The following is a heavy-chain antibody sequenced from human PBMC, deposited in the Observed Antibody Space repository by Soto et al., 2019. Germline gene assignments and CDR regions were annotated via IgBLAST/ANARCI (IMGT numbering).Heavy chain of an antibody. V-gene: IGHV4-34*01. CDR2: INHSGST. CDR1: GGSFSGYY. CDR3: ARGSHSIVVVVAAMGRWFDP. J-gene: IGHJ5*02. D-gene: IGHD2-15*01. Sequence: SETLSLTCAVYGGSFSGYYWSWIRQPPGKGLEWIGEINHSGSTNYNPSLKSRVTISVDTSKNQFSLKLSSVTAADTAVYYCARGSHSIVVVVAAMGRWFDPWGQGTLVTVSS.